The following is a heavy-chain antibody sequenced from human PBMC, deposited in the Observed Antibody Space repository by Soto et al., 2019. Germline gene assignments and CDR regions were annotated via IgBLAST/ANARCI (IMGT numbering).Heavy chain of an antibody. Sequence: PVKVSCKASGGTFGSQGIAWVRQAPGQGLEWMGGFIAMLGTPTYAKKVQGRATISADESLTSSYLELRSLRSEDTGVYFCARGAMANFDYWGQATVVTVSS. CDR1: GGTFGSQG. CDR2: FIAMLGTP. V-gene: IGHV1-69*13. D-gene: IGHD5-18*01. J-gene: IGHJ4*02. CDR3: ARGAMANFDY.